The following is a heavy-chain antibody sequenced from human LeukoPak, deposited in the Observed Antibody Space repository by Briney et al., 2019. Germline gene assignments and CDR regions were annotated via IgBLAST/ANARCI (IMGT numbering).Heavy chain of an antibody. D-gene: IGHD3-9*01. J-gene: IGHJ6*03. Sequence: SETLSLTCTVSGVSISSGSYCWGWIRQPAGKGLEWIGRIYTSGSTNYNPSIKSRVTTSVDTSNNQFSQKLSSVTAADTAVYYCAREAPYYDILTAIGYYYYYYMDVWGKGTTVTISS. CDR2: IYTSGST. V-gene: IGHV4-61*02. CDR3: AREAPYYDILTAIGYYYYYYMDV. CDR1: GVSISSGSYC.